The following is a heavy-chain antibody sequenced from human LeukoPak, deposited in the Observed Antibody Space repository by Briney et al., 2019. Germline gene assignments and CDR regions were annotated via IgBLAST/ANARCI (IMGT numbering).Heavy chain of an antibody. Sequence: GGSLRLSCAASGFTFSSYWMSWVRQAPGKGLEWVANIKEDGSEKYYVDSVKRRFAISRDNAKNSLFLHMNSLRDEDTAAYYCARIDCRDARCNSWRYGCWGQGILVTVSS. CDR2: IKEDGSEK. V-gene: IGHV3-7*01. D-gene: IGHD2-15*01. J-gene: IGHJ4*02. CDR3: ARIDCRDARCNSWRYGC. CDR1: GFTFSSYW.